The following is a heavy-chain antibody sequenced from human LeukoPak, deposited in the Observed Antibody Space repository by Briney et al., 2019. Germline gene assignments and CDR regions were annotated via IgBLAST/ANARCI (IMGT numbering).Heavy chain of an antibody. V-gene: IGHV3-64*01. CDR2: ISSNGGST. CDR3: ARDRSYDILTGVDY. D-gene: IGHD3-9*01. CDR1: GFTFSSYA. Sequence: GGSLRLSCAASGFTFSSYAMHWVRQAPGKGLEYVSAISSNGGSTYYANSVKGRFTISRDNSKNTLYLQMGSLRAEDMAVYYCARDRSYDILTGVDYWGQGTLVTVSS. J-gene: IGHJ4*02.